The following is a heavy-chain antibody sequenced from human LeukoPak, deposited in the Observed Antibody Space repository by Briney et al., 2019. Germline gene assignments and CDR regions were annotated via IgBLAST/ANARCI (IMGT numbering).Heavy chain of an antibody. V-gene: IGHV3-74*01. CDR3: ANRDAYNYGGDY. Sequence: GGSLRLSCAASGFTFSSDWMHWVRQAPGKGLVWVSRINSDGSSTSYADSVKGRFTISRDNSKNTLYLQMNSLRAEDTAVYYCANRDAYNYGGDYWGQGTLVTVSS. J-gene: IGHJ4*02. D-gene: IGHD5-24*01. CDR2: INSDGSST. CDR1: GFTFSSDW.